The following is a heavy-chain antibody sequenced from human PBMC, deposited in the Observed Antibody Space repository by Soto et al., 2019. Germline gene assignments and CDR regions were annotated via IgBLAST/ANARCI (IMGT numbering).Heavy chain of an antibody. Sequence: PSETLSLTCTVSSASISSSSYTWGWIRQPPGKGLEWIGSIYYSGTTYYNPSLNSRVTISVDTSKNQFCLKVSCVTAADTAVYYCAAGGGLPRYYWGQGTLVTVSS. J-gene: IGHJ4*02. D-gene: IGHD5-12*01. CDR2: IYYSGTT. V-gene: IGHV4-39*07. CDR3: AAGGGLPRYY. CDR1: SASISSSSYT.